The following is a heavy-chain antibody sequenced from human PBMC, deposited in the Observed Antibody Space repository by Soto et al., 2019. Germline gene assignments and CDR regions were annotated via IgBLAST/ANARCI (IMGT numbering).Heavy chain of an antibody. J-gene: IGHJ4*02. Sequence: SETLSLTCTVSGGSIGSGGYYWSWIRQHPGKGLEWIGYIYYSGITYYDPSLKSRVTISVDTSKNQFSLKLSSVTAADTAVYYCARSPGYYFDYWGQGTLVTVSS. CDR2: IYYSGIT. CDR3: ARSPGYYFDY. CDR1: GGSIGSGGYY. V-gene: IGHV4-31*03.